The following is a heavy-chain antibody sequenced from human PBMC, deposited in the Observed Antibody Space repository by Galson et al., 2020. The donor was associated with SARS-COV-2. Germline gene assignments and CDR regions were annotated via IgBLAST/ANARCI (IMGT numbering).Heavy chain of an antibody. J-gene: IGHJ4*02. CDR1: GGSFSGYY. V-gene: IGHV4-34*01. D-gene: IGHD4-17*01. Sequence: SETLSLTCAVYGGSFSGYYWSWIRQPPGKGLEWIGEINHSGSTNYNPSLKSRVTISVDTSKNQFSLKLSSVTAADTAVYYCVCGDDFDYWGQGTLVTVSS. CDR3: VCGDDFDY. CDR2: INHSGST.